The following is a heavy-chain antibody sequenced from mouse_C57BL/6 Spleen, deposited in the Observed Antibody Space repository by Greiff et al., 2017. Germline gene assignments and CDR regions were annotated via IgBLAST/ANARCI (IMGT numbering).Heavy chain of an antibody. Sequence: QVQLQQPGAELVKPGASVKLSCKASGYTFTSYWMPWVKQRPGQGLEWIGIIYPDSGSTNYNEKFKSKATLTVDTSSSTAYMQLSSLTSEDSAVYYCARRGIVTTVWDIDFWGTGTSVTVSS. CDR3: ARRGIVTTVWDIDF. V-gene: IGHV1-64*01. CDR1: GYTFTSYW. D-gene: IGHD2-12*01. J-gene: IGHJ1*03. CDR2: IYPDSGST.